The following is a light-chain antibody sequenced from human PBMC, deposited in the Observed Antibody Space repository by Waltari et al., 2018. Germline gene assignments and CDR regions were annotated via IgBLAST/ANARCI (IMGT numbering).Light chain of an antibody. CDR3: NSYASNSNGL. J-gene: IGLJ2*01. V-gene: IGLV2-14*03. Sequence: QSALTQPASVSGSPGQSITISCTGTSSDVGRYNHVSWYQQHPGKAPKLQIYDVSNRPTGVPSRLSGAKSGNTASLTISGLQAADEAHYYCNSYASNSNGLFGGGTKLTIL. CDR2: DVS. CDR1: SSDVGRYNH.